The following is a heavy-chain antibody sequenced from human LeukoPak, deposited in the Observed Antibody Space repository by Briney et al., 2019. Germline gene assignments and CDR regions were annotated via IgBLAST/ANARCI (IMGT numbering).Heavy chain of an antibody. CDR3: ATETIGRHYDY. J-gene: IGHJ4*02. CDR2: IGPTGTDR. CDR1: GSTFSSCG. D-gene: IGHD1-14*01. Sequence: GGSLRLSCAASGSTFSSCGFNWVRQPPGKGLEWVSSIGPTGTDRYYADSVRGRFTISRDDAKNSMYLQMDSLRDEDTAVYYCATETIGRHYDYWGQGTLLTVSS. V-gene: IGHV3-21*01.